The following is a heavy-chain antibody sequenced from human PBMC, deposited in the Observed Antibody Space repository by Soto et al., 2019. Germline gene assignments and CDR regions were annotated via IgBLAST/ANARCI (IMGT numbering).Heavy chain of an antibody. D-gene: IGHD5-12*01. J-gene: IGHJ6*02. V-gene: IGHV4-30-2*01. Sequence: QLQLQESGSGLVKPSQTLSLTCAVSGGSISSGGYSWSWIRQPPGKGLEWIGYIYHSGSTYYNPSRQSRVTISVDRSKNQFSLKLSSVTAADTAVYYCARRRGFPYYYGMDVWGQGTTVTVSS. CDR3: ARRRGFPYYYGMDV. CDR1: GGSISSGGYS. CDR2: IYHSGST.